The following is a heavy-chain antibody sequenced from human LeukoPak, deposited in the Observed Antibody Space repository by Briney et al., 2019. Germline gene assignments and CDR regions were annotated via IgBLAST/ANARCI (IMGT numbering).Heavy chain of an antibody. V-gene: IGHV4-30-2*01. J-gene: IGHJ4*02. CDR2: IYRSGST. CDR1: GGSISSGGYS. D-gene: IGHD3-3*01. Sequence: SETLSLTCTVSGGSISSGGYSWSWIRQPPGKGLEWIGYIYRSGSTYYHPSLKSRVTISVDRSKNQFSLKLSSVTAADTAVYYCAREIFYWGQGTLVTVSS. CDR3: AREIFY.